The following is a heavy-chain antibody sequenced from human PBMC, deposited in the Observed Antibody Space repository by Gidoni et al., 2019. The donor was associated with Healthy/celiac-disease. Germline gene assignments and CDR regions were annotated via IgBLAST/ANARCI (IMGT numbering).Heavy chain of an antibody. Sequence: EVQLVEYGGGLVQPGGSLNLSCSASGFTFSCSAMHWVRQASGKGLEWVGRIRSKANSYATAYAASVKGRFTISRDDSKNTAYLQMNSLKTEDTAVYYCTRHSANWGTGDYWGQGTLVTVSS. J-gene: IGHJ4*02. CDR2: IRSKANSYAT. CDR1: GFTFSCSA. D-gene: IGHD7-27*01. CDR3: TRHSANWGTGDY. V-gene: IGHV3-73*02.